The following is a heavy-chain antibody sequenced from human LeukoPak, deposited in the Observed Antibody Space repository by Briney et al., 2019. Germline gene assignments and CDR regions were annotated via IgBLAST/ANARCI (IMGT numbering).Heavy chain of an antibody. CDR3: ARLALTSYRELDY. Sequence: GESLKISCQGSGYSFASYWIGWVRQIPGKGLEWMGIIYPGDSDTRYSPSFQGQVTISADKSISTAYLQWSSLKASDTAMYYCARLALTSYRELDYWGQGTLVTVSS. V-gene: IGHV5-51*01. CDR1: GYSFASYW. CDR2: IYPGDSDT. D-gene: IGHD3-16*01. J-gene: IGHJ4*02.